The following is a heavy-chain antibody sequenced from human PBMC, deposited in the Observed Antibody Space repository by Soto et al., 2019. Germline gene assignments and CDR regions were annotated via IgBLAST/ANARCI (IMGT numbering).Heavy chain of an antibody. V-gene: IGHV3-73*01. D-gene: IGHD6-13*01. CDR3: TTLHFIVEPGINY. Sequence: HPGGSLRLSCAASGLSFSDSGIHWVRQASGKGLEWVGRIRTKSNHYANAYAASVKGRFTIPRDDSRTTAYLQMNRLATEDTDVYYCTTLHFIVEPGINYWGQGTLVTVSS. CDR2: IRTKSNHYAN. CDR1: GLSFSDSG. J-gene: IGHJ4*02.